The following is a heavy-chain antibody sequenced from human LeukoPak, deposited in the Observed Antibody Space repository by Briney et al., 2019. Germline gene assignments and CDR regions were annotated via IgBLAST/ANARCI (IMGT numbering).Heavy chain of an antibody. CDR3: ARVDCSSTSCSFDY. V-gene: IGHV1-69*13. Sequence: ASVKVSCKASGGTFSSYAISWVRQAPGQGLEWMGGIIPIFGTANYAQKFQGRVTITADESTSTAYMELSSLRSEDTAVYYCARVDCSSTSCSFDYWGQGTLVTVSS. CDR1: GGTFSSYA. CDR2: IIPIFGTA. J-gene: IGHJ4*02. D-gene: IGHD2-2*01.